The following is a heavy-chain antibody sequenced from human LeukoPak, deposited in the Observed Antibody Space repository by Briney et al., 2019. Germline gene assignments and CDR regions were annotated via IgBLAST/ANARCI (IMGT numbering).Heavy chain of an antibody. D-gene: IGHD6-19*01. J-gene: IGHJ4*02. CDR3: ARGSGWYRRYFDY. CDR1: GGSFGGYY. Sequence: SETLSLTCAVYGGSFGGYYWSWIRQPPGKGLEWIGEINHSGSTNYNPSLKSRVTISVDTSKNQFSLKLSSVTAADTAVYYCARGSGWYRRYFDYWGQGTLVTVSS. CDR2: INHSGST. V-gene: IGHV4-34*01.